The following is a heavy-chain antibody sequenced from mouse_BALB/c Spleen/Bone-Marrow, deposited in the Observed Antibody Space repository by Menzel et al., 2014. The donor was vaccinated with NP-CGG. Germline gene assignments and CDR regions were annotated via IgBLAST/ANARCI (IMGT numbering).Heavy chain of an antibody. D-gene: IGHD4-1*01. J-gene: IGHJ4*01. CDR1: GYAFTNYL. Sequence: VQLQQSGAELVRPGTSVKVSCKASGYAFTNYLIEWVKQRPGQGLEWIGVINPGSDATDYSEKFKGKATLTADKSSSTANMQLSSLTSDDSAVYFCARCLTGTSAMDYWGQGTSVTVSS. CDR2: INPGSDAT. V-gene: IGHV1-54*03. CDR3: ARCLTGTSAMDY.